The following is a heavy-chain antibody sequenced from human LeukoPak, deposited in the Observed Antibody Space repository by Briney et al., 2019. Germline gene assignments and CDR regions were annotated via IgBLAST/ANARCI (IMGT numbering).Heavy chain of an antibody. J-gene: IGHJ4*02. Sequence: GGSLRLSCAASGFTFSSYAMHWVRQAPGKGLEWVAVISYDGSNKYYADSVKGRFTISRDNSKNTLYLQMNSLRAEDTAVYYCARGWVSHPFDYWGQGTLVTVSS. CDR3: ARGWVSHPFDY. V-gene: IGHV3-30-3*01. CDR1: GFTFSSYA. CDR2: ISYDGSNK. D-gene: IGHD6-13*01.